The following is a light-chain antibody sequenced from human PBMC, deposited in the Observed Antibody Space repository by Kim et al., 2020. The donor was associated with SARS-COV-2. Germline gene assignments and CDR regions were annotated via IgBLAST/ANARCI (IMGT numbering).Light chain of an antibody. Sequence: DIQMTQSPSDMSASVGDTVTISCRASQDINQNLVWFQQKPGQVPKRLIYAASRPQSGVPSRFSGSGSGTEFTLTITSLQPEDFATYYCLQHRSYPRTFGQGTKLEI. J-gene: IGKJ2*01. V-gene: IGKV1-17*03. CDR1: QDINQN. CDR2: AAS. CDR3: LQHRSYPRT.